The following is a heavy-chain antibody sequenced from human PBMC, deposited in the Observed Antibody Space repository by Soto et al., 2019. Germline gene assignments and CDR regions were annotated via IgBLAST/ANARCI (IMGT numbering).Heavy chain of an antibody. D-gene: IGHD2-2*01. CDR3: ARDPVVVVPAARVPPYGMDV. V-gene: IGHV3-30-3*01. J-gene: IGHJ6*02. CDR2: ISYDGTNK. CDR1: GFIFSTYS. Sequence: QVQLVESGGGVVQPGRSLRLSCAASGFIFSTYSMHWVRQAPGKGLEWVAIISYDGTNKYYADSVKGRFTISRDNSKNTLYLHMDSLRVEDSAVYYCARDPVVVVPAARVPPYGMDVWGQGTTVTVSS.